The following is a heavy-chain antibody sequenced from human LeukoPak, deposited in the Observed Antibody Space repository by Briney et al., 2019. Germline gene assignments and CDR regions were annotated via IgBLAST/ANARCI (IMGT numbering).Heavy chain of an antibody. CDR1: GDSVSSNNGA. V-gene: IGHV6-1*01. D-gene: IGHD6-19*01. Sequence: SQTLSVTCGISGDSVSSNNGAWNWIRQSPSRGLEWLGRTYHRSKWYSDYAASVQGRITINADTSKNQFSLQLYSVTPEDTAVYYCARDLGTSGWHTFDYWGQGTLVTVSS. J-gene: IGHJ4*02. CDR2: TYHRSKWYS. CDR3: ARDLGTSGWHTFDY.